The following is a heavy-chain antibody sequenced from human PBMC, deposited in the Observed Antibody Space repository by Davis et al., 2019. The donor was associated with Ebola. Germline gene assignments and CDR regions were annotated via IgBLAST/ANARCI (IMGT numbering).Heavy chain of an antibody. Sequence: GGSLRLSCKGSGNSFTSHWIGWVRQMPGKGLEWMGLIYTGDSDTRYSPSFRGQVTISADKSFKTAFLHWSSLKASDTAMYYCATLRRTITGMDDGFDIWGQGTMVTVSS. J-gene: IGHJ3*02. CDR3: ATLRRTITGMDDGFDI. CDR1: GNSFTSHW. CDR2: IYTGDSDT. V-gene: IGHV5-51*01. D-gene: IGHD2-8*02.